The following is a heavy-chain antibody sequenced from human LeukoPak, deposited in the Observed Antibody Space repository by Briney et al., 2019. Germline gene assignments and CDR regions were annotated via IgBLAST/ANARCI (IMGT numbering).Heavy chain of an antibody. J-gene: IGHJ3*02. D-gene: IGHD3-10*01. CDR3: ARRFLRYHAFDI. Sequence: SETLSFTCTVSGGSISSSSYYWGWIRQPPGKGLEWIGSIYYSGSTYYNPSLKSRVTISVDTSKNQFSLKLSSVTAADTAVYYCARRFLRYHAFDIWGQGTMVTVSS. CDR2: IYYSGST. V-gene: IGHV4-39*01. CDR1: GGSISSSSYY.